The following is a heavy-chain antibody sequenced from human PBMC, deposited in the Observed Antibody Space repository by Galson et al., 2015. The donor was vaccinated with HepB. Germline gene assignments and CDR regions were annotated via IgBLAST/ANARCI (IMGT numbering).Heavy chain of an antibody. V-gene: IGHV3-11*06. CDR1: GFTFSDYY. J-gene: IGHJ6*03. Sequence: LRLSCAASGFTFSDYYMSWIRQAPGKGLEWVSYISSSSSYTNYADSVKGRFTISRDNAKNSLYLQMNSLRAEDTAVYYCARTKHIVVVPAAIRKAAAGTRDYYYYMDVWGKGTTVTVSS. CDR3: ARTKHIVVVPAAIRKAAAGTRDYYYYMDV. D-gene: IGHD2-2*02. CDR2: ISSSSSYT.